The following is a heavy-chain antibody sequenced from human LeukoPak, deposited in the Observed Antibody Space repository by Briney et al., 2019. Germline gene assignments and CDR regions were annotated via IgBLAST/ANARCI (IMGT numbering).Heavy chain of an antibody. CDR3: AAPYDYVWGSYRYDAFDI. V-gene: IGHV5-51*01. D-gene: IGHD3-16*02. CDR2: IYPGDSDT. J-gene: IGHJ3*02. Sequence: GASLKISCKGSGYGFTSYWIGCVRQMPGKGLEWMGIIYPGDSDTRYSPSFQGQVTISADKSISTAYLQWSSLKASDTAMYYCAAPYDYVWGSYRYDAFDIWGQGTMVIVSS. CDR1: GYGFTSYW.